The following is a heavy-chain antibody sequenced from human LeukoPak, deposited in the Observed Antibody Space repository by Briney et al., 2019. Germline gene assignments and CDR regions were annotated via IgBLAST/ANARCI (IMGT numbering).Heavy chain of an antibody. Sequence: PGRSLRLSCAASGFTFRSYAMHWVRQAPGKGLEWVAVISYDGNNKYYAASAKGRFTISRDNSMNMLYLQMNSLRAEDTAVYYCANSQRDSYYHYGMDVWGQGTTVTVSS. D-gene: IGHD5-24*01. J-gene: IGHJ6*02. V-gene: IGHV3-30-3*01. CDR2: ISYDGNNK. CDR1: GFTFRSYA. CDR3: ANSQRDSYYHYGMDV.